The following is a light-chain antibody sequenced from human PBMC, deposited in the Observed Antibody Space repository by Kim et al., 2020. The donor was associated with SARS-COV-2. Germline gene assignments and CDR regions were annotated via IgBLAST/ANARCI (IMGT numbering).Light chain of an antibody. Sequence: RQRTALTRTGNRNNVGDQGAAWLQQHQGHPPNLLSYRNNNRPSGISERLSASRSGNTASLTITGLQPEDEADYYCSAWDSSLSAWVFGGGTQLTVL. CDR2: RNN. J-gene: IGLJ3*02. V-gene: IGLV10-54*01. CDR3: SAWDSSLSAWV. CDR1: RNNVGDQG.